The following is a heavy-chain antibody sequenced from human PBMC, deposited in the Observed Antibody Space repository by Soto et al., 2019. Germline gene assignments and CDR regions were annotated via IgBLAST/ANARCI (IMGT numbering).Heavy chain of an antibody. D-gene: IGHD2-2*02. J-gene: IGHJ4*02. V-gene: IGHV4-34*01. CDR1: GGSFTDYY. Sequence: QMQLQQWGAGLLKPSETLSLTCAVYGGSFTDYYWSWIRQPPGKGLEWIGEINHSGFTNYNPSLKTRVTMSIDTSKNQFSLKLNSLTAADTAVYYCARVSQLLYGDPPGYWGQGTLVTVSS. CDR2: INHSGFT. CDR3: ARVSQLLYGDPPGY.